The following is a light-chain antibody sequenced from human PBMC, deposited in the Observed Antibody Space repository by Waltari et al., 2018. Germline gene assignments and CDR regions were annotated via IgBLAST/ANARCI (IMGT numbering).Light chain of an antibody. V-gene: IGKV1D-13*01. CDR1: QGMSSA. CDR3: QQFTNYYLT. J-gene: IGKJ4*01. CDR2: DAS. Sequence: AIQLTQSPSSLSASVGDRVTITCRASQGMSSALAWYQQKPGKAPKLLIYDASSVESGVPSRFSGSGSGTDFTLTISGLQPEDCATYYCQQFTNYYLTFGGGTKVEIK.